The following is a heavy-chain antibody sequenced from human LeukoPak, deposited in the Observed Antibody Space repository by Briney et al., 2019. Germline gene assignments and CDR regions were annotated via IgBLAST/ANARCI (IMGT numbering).Heavy chain of an antibody. V-gene: IGHV4-61*02. CDR1: GYSISSGSYY. CDR2: IYTSGST. Sequence: PSESLSLTCAVSGYSISSGSYYWSWIRQPAGKGLEWIGRIYTSGSTNYNPSLKSRVTISVDTSKNQFSLKLSSVTAADTAVYYCARVTPSAYCSGGSCYPNFDYWGQGTLVTVSS. CDR3: ARVTPSAYCSGGSCYPNFDY. D-gene: IGHD2-15*01. J-gene: IGHJ4*02.